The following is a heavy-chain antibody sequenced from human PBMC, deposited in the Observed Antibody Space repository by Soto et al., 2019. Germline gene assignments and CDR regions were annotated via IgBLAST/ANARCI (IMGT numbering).Heavy chain of an antibody. D-gene: IGHD2-2*01. CDR3: ARDQGYCSSTSCYRPYGMDV. CDR2: IWYDGSNK. CDR1: GFTFSSYG. Sequence: QVQVVESGGGVVQPGRSLRLSCAASGFTFSSYGMHWVRQAPGKGLEWVAVIWYDGSNKYYADSVEGRFTISRDNSKNTLYLQMNSLRAEDTAVYYCARDQGYCSSTSCYRPYGMDVWGQGTTVTVSS. V-gene: IGHV3-33*01. J-gene: IGHJ6*02.